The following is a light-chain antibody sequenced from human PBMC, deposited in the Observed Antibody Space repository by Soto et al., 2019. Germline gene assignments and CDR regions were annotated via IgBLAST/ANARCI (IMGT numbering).Light chain of an antibody. V-gene: IGKV3-15*01. CDR3: QTYDSWPL. J-gene: IGKJ5*01. Sequence: EIVMTPSPTALSVSPGERAPLSCRARQSVSSNLGWDQQKPVQSPRAVVYGASTRATGIPASFSGSGSGTEFTLTISGLQSEDFAVYYCQTYDSWPLFGQGTRLEIK. CDR1: QSVSSN. CDR2: GAS.